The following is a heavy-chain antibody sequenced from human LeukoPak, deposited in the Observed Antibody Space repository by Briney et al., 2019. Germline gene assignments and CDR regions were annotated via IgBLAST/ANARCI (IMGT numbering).Heavy chain of an antibody. J-gene: IGHJ1*01. Sequence: SETLSLTCTVSGGSISSSTYYWGWIRQPPGKGLEWIESIYYSGRTYYNPSLKSRVTISVDTSKNQFSLKLSSVTAADTAVYYCARGGNYDSSGSRAEYFRHWGQGTLVTVSS. CDR3: ARGGNYDSSGSRAEYFRH. CDR2: IYYSGRT. CDR1: GGSISSSTYY. D-gene: IGHD3-22*01. V-gene: IGHV4-39*01.